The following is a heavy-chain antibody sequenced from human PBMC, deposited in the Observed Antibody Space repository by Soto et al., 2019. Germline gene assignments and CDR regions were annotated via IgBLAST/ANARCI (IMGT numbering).Heavy chain of an antibody. V-gene: IGHV4-31*03. CDR3: ARESVGYCTNGVCSYVFNNWFDP. CDR1: GGSISSGGYY. Sequence: SETLSLTCTFSGGSISSGGYYLSWIRQHPGKGLEWIGYIYYSGSTYYNPSLKSRVTISVDTSKNQFSLKLSSVTAADTAVYYCARESVGYCTNGVCSYVFNNWFDPWGQGTLVTVSS. J-gene: IGHJ5*02. CDR2: IYYSGST. D-gene: IGHD2-8*01.